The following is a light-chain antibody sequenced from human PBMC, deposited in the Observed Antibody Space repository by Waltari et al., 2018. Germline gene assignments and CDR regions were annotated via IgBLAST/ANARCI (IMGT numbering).Light chain of an antibody. Sequence: DIQMTQSPSSLSASVGDRVTITCQASQDISNFLSWYQQKPGKPPKRLIYDASNLETGVPTRFSGSGSGTDFTFTINTLQPEDIATYYCQQYDNLLYTFGQGTKLELK. CDR1: QDISNF. J-gene: IGKJ2*01. CDR2: DAS. V-gene: IGKV1-33*01. CDR3: QQYDNLLYT.